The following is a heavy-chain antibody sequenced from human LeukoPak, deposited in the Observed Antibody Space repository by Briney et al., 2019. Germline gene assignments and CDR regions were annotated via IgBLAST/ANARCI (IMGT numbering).Heavy chain of an antibody. Sequence: HPGGSLRLSCAASGFTFNSYAMSWVRQAPRKGLEWVSTISGRDVNTYYADSVKGRFTISRDNSKNTLYLQMNTLRAEDTAVYYCAKGPGPTRIVVVPAAPPGAFDIWGQGTMVTVSS. J-gene: IGHJ3*02. CDR1: GFTFNSYA. CDR2: ISGRDVNT. V-gene: IGHV3-23*01. CDR3: AKGPGPTRIVVVPAAPPGAFDI. D-gene: IGHD2-2*01.